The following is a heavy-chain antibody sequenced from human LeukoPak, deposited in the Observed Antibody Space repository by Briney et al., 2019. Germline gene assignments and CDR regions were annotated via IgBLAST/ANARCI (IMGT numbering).Heavy chain of an antibody. CDR3: ARSITGAFDI. J-gene: IGHJ3*02. CDR1: GFAFTRHA. V-gene: IGHV3-30*19. D-gene: IGHD3-16*01. Sequence: GGSLRLSCAASGFAFTRHAMHWVRQAPGKGLEWVAYIYYDGIDKNYADTVKGRFTISRDNSKNTLYLQMNSLRAEDTAVYYCARSITGAFDIWGQGTMVTVSS. CDR2: IYYDGIDK.